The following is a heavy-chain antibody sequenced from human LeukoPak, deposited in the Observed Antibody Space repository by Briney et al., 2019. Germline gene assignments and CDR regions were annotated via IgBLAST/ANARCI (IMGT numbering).Heavy chain of an antibody. J-gene: IGHJ4*02. CDR2: IYYSGST. CDR1: GGSISSSSYY. Sequence: SETLSLTCTVSGGSISSSSYYWGWIRQPPGKGLEWIGSIYYSGSTYYNPSLKSRVTISVDTSKNQFSLMLSSVTAADTAVYYCARSPYYYGSGSYYSFDYWGQGTLVTVSS. V-gene: IGHV4-39*01. D-gene: IGHD3-10*01. CDR3: ARSPYYYGSGSYYSFDY.